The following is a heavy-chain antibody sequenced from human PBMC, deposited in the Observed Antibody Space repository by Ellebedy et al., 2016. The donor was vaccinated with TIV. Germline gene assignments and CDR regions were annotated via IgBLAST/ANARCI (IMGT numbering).Heavy chain of an antibody. CDR3: ARDPGVLRYFDREFDY. V-gene: IGHV1-24*01. D-gene: IGHD3-9*01. CDR1: GYTLTELS. CDR2: FDPEDGET. Sequence: ASVKVSCKVSGYTLTELSMHWVRQAPGKGLEWMGGFDPEDGETIYAQKFQGRVTMTEDTSTDTAYMELSRLRSDDTAVYYCARDPGVLRYFDREFDYWGQGTLVTVSS. J-gene: IGHJ4*02.